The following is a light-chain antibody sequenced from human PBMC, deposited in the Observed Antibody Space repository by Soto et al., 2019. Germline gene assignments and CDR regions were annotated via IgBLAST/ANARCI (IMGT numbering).Light chain of an antibody. CDR3: SSYTSSSTLS. Sequence: QYVMTQPPSVSGSPGQSITISCTGTSSDVGGYNYVSWYQQHPGKAPKLMIYEVSNRPSGVSNRFSGSKSGNTASLTISGLQAEDEAHSYCSSYTSSSTLSFGTGTKVTVL. V-gene: IGLV2-14*01. CDR2: EVS. J-gene: IGLJ1*01. CDR1: SSDVGGYNY.